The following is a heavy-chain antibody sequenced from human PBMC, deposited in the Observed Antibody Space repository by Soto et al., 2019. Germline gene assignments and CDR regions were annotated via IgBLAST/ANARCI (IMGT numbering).Heavy chain of an antibody. CDR3: TRDASRDSSARGWFDP. Sequence: GGSLRLSCAVSGFSFGTYWMSWVRQAPGKGLEWLASIKEDGSERYYTDALRGRFTISRDNAKNSLHLQMNSLRAEDTAVYYCTRDASRDSSARGWFDPWGPGTLVTVSS. V-gene: IGHV3-7*01. CDR2: IKEDGSER. J-gene: IGHJ5*02. CDR1: GFSFGTYW. D-gene: IGHD6-13*01.